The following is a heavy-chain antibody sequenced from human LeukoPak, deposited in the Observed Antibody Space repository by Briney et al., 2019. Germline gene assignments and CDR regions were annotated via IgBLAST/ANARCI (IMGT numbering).Heavy chain of an antibody. V-gene: IGHV4-59*02. CDR1: GGSVSSYY. Sequence: KTSETLSLTCTVSGGSVSSYYWSWIRQPPGKGLEWIGYIYYSGSTNYNPSLKSRVTMSVDTSKNQFSLKLTSVTAADTAVYYCARVSPRRQLLLSVWGQGTLVTVSS. CDR3: ARVSPRRQLLLSV. J-gene: IGHJ4*02. CDR2: IYYSGST. D-gene: IGHD2-2*01.